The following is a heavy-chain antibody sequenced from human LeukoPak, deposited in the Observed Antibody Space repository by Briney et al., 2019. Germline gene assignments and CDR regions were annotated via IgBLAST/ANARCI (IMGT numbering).Heavy chain of an antibody. Sequence: ASVKVSCKVSGYTLTELSMHWVRQAPGKGLEWMGGFDPEDGGTIYAQKFQGRVTITADESTSTAYMELSSLRSEDTAVYYCASPTEDYYYDSSGYYIHWGQGTLVTVSS. CDR3: ASPTEDYYYDSSGYYIH. CDR1: GYTLTELS. CDR2: FDPEDGGT. J-gene: IGHJ4*02. V-gene: IGHV1-24*01. D-gene: IGHD3-22*01.